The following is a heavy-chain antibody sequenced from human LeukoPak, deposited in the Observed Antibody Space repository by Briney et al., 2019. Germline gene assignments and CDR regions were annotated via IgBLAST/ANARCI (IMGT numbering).Heavy chain of an antibody. CDR1: GFTFSSYR. CDR2: IKQDGSEK. D-gene: IGHD2-2*02. V-gene: IGHV3-7*01. Sequence: GGSLRLSCAASGFTFSSYRMSWVRQAPGKGLEWVANIKQDGSEKYYVDSVKGRFTISRDNAKNSLYLQMNSLRAEDTAVYYCARFDCSSTSCYKVEIYYFDYWGQGTLVTVSS. J-gene: IGHJ4*02. CDR3: ARFDCSSTSCYKVEIYYFDY.